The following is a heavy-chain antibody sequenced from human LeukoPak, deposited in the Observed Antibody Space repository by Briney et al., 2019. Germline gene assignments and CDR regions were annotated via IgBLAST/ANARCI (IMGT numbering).Heavy chain of an antibody. CDR1: GYTLTELS. D-gene: IGHD6-13*01. CDR3: AKDMGQQLDRRYFDY. J-gene: IGHJ4*02. CDR2: FDPEDGET. V-gene: IGHV1-24*01. Sequence: GASVKVSCKVSGYTLTELSMHWVRQAPGKGLEWMGGFDPEDGETIYAQKFQGRVTMTEDTSTDTAYMELSSLRSEDTAVYYCAKDMGQQLDRRYFDYWGQGTLVTVSS.